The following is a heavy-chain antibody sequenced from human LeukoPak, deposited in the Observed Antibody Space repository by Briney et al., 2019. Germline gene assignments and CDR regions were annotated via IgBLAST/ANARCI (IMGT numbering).Heavy chain of an antibody. J-gene: IGHJ4*02. CDR3: TGKVTYSRGRAFDY. D-gene: IGHD6-19*01. V-gene: IGHV3-49*04. Sequence: GGSLRLSCTLSGFTFGDYAMSWVRQAPGKGLEWVGVIRSKTYGGTTEYAASVKGRFSISGDDSKSIAYLQMNSLKTEDTAVYYCTGKVTYSRGRAFDYWGQGTLVTVSS. CDR1: GFTFGDYA. CDR2: IRSKTYGGTT.